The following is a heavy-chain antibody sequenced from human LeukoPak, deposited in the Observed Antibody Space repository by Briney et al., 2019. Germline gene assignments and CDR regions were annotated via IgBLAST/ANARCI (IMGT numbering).Heavy chain of an antibody. Sequence: GGSLRLSCVASGFTFKTYHMNWVRQAPGKGLEWLSGITSGGSVIYYADSVKGRFTISRDNAKNSLYLQMNSLRAEDTAVYYCARVDSSSPDYWGQGTLVTVSS. CDR3: ARVDSSSPDY. D-gene: IGHD6-6*01. CDR1: GFTFKTYH. V-gene: IGHV3-21*01. J-gene: IGHJ4*02. CDR2: ITSGGSVI.